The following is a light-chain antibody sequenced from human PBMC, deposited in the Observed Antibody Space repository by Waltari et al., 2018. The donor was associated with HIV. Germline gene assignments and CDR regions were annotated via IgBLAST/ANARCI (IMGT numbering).Light chain of an antibody. Sequence: QSALTQPASVSGSPGHSITISCTGTSSDVGCYKSVAWYQQHPGKAPKLIIYDVSNRPSGVPYRFSGSKSGNTASLTISGLQAEDEADYYCKSKTSSSTPCVFGTGTKVTVL. J-gene: IGLJ1*01. V-gene: IGLV2-14*03. CDR2: DVS. CDR3: KSKTSSSTPCV. CDR1: SSDVGCYKS.